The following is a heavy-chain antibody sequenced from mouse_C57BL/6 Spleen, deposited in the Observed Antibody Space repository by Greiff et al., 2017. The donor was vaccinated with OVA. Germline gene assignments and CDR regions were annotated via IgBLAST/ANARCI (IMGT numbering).Heavy chain of an antibody. CDR2: ISSGGSYT. CDR3: ARQRDYDWGDY. Sequence: EVHLVESGGDLVKPGGSLKLSCAASGFTFSSYGMSWVRQTPDKRLEWVATISSGGSYTYYPDSVKGRFTISRDNAKNTLYLQMSSLKSEDTAMYYCARQRDYDWGDYWGQGTTLTVSS. CDR1: GFTFSSYG. V-gene: IGHV5-6*01. D-gene: IGHD2-4*01. J-gene: IGHJ2*01.